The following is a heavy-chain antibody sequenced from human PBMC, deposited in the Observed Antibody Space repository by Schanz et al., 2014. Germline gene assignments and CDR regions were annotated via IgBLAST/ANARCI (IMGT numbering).Heavy chain of an antibody. CDR3: ARDSDRATMVRTYNWFDP. Sequence: EVQLVESGGGLVQPGGSLRLSCAASGFTFSSYSMNWVRQAPGKGLEWVSYISSSSSTIYYADSVKGRFTISRDNAKNSLYLRMNSLRDEDTAVYYCARDSDRATMVRTYNWFDPWGQGTLVTVSS. CDR2: ISSSSSTI. CDR1: GFTFSSYS. D-gene: IGHD3-10*01. J-gene: IGHJ5*02. V-gene: IGHV3-48*02.